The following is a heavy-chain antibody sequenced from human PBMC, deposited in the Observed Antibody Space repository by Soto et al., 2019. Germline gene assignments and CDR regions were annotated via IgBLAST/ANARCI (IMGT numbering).Heavy chain of an antibody. D-gene: IGHD4-17*01. V-gene: IGHV4-4*02. Sequence: QVQLQESGPGLVKPSGTLSLTCAVSSASISSSIWWTWVRQPPGKGLEWIGDVFHSGATNYNPSLRSRVTISVDKAYNLFSLTLNSVTAADTAVYYCARGDNDYGWLDLWGQGTLITVSS. CDR2: VFHSGAT. CDR3: ARGDNDYGWLDL. CDR1: SASISSSIW. J-gene: IGHJ5*02.